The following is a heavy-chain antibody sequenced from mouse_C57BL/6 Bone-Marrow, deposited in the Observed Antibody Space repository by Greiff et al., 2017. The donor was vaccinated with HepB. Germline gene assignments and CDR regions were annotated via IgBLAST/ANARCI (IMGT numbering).Heavy chain of an antibody. CDR2: IYPSDSET. V-gene: IGHV1-61*01. J-gene: IGHJ3*01. CDR3: ARDGYDGSSYGCAY. D-gene: IGHD1-1*01. CDR1: GYTFTSYW. Sequence: QVQLQQPGAELVRPGSSVKLSCKASGYTFTSYWMDWVKQRPGQGLEWIGNIYPSDSETHYNQKFKDKATLTVDKSSSTAYMQLSSLTSEDSAVYYCARDGYDGSSYGCAYWGQGTLVTVSA.